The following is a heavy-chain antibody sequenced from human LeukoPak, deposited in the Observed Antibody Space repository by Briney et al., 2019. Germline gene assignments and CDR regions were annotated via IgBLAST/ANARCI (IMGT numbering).Heavy chain of an antibody. CDR2: IYTSGST. D-gene: IGHD5-18*01. V-gene: IGHV4-61*02. CDR3: ARAGYSYGFRDY. CDR1: GGSISSGSYY. J-gene: IGHJ4*02. Sequence: SQTLSLTCTVSGGSISSGSYYWTWIRQPAGKGLEWIGRIYTSGSTNHNPSLKSRVTISLDTSKSQFSLKLISVTAADTAVYYCARAGYSYGFRDYWGQGTLVTVSS.